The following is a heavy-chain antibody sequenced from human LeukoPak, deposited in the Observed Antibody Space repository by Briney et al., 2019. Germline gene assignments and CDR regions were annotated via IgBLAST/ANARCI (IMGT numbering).Heavy chain of an antibody. V-gene: IGHV3-23*01. D-gene: IGHD2-15*01. CDR2: ITYSDSNT. CDR1: GFTFSSYA. CDR3: AKDQEDSPFDY. J-gene: IGHJ4*02. Sequence: GGSLRLSCAASGFTFSSYAMSWVRQAPGKGLEWVATITYSDSNTYYADSVKGRFTISRDNFKNTLYLQMNSLRAEDTAVYYCAKDQEDSPFDYWGQGTLVTVSS.